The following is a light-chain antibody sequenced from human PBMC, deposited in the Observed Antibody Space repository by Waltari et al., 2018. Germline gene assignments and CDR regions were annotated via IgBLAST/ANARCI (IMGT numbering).Light chain of an antibody. CDR2: GAS. CDR1: QRVTGSQ. CDR3: QQYGSAPDT. Sequence: EIVLTQSPGTLSLSPGESATLSCRASQRVTGSQLAWYQQRPGQAPRLLIYGASSRATGIPDRCSGSGSGTDVTITIRRLEPEDFAVYYCQQYGSAPDTFGGGTKVEIK. J-gene: IGKJ4*01. V-gene: IGKV3-20*01.